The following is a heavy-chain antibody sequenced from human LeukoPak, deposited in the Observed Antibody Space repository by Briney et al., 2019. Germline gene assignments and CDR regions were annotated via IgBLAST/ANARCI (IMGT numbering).Heavy chain of an antibody. J-gene: IGHJ4*02. CDR2: IKSKSERGTT. V-gene: IGHV3-15*01. CDR3: TSNLYCSTSSCYTLDN. D-gene: IGHD2-2*02. CDR1: GFTFSNGW. Sequence: PGGSLRLSCAASGFTFSNGWMSWVRQAPGKGLEWVGRIKSKSERGTTDYAAPVKGRFTISRDGSTNTVYLHMNSLKTEDTAVYFCTSNLYCSTSSCYTLDNWGRGTLVAVSP.